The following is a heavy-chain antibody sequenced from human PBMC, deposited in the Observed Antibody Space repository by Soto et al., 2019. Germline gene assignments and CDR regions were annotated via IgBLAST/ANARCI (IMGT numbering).Heavy chain of an antibody. CDR3: ARGPGQGDC. V-gene: IGHV1-46*01. CDR1: GYTFSSYY. CDR2: INHNGGST. Sequence: QVQLVQSGAEVKKPGASVKVSCKASGYTFSSYYIHWVRQAPGQGLEWIGIINHNGGSTNYAQNFKARLNLTRETPTATVYMHPSALTSDGTAMYYCARGPGQGDCWGQGTLVTVSS. J-gene: IGHJ4*02.